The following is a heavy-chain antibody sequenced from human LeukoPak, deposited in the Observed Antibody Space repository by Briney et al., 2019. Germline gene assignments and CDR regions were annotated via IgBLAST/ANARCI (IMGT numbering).Heavy chain of an antibody. CDR2: INPNSGGT. Sequence: ASVKVSCKASGYTFTGHYMHWVRQAPGQGLEWMGWINPNSGGTNYAQKFQGRVTMTRDTSISTAYMELSRLRSDDTAVYYCTILGYCTNGVCSNYYYYYMDVWGKGTTVTVSS. CDR1: GYTFTGHY. CDR3: TILGYCTNGVCSNYYYYYMDV. V-gene: IGHV1-2*02. J-gene: IGHJ6*03. D-gene: IGHD2-8*01.